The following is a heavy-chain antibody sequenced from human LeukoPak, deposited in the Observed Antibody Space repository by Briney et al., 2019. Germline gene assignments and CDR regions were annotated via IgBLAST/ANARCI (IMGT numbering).Heavy chain of an antibody. Sequence: SETLSLTCAVYGGSISSSNYYWGWFRQPPGKGLEWIGSIYYSGSAYYNPSLKSRVTISVDTSKNQFSLKLSSVTAADTAVYYCARANGDYWYFDLWGRGTLVTVSS. V-gene: IGHV4-39*07. D-gene: IGHD4-17*01. CDR2: IYYSGSA. J-gene: IGHJ2*01. CDR1: GGSISSSNYY. CDR3: ARANGDYWYFDL.